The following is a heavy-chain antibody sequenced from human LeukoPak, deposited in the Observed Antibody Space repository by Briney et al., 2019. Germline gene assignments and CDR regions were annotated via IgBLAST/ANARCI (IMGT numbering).Heavy chain of an antibody. D-gene: IGHD6-13*01. CDR1: GYSFTSYW. CDR2: IYPGDSDT. J-gene: IGHJ4*02. Sequence: GESLKISCKGSGYSFTSYWIGWVRQMPGKGLEWMGIIYPGDSDTRYSPSFQGQVTISADKSISTAYLQWSSLKASDTAMFYCARKYSSSLYYFDYWGQGTLVTVSS. V-gene: IGHV5-51*01. CDR3: ARKYSSSLYYFDY.